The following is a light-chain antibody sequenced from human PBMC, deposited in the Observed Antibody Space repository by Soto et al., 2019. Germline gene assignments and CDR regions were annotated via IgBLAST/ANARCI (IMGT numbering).Light chain of an antibody. Sequence: EIVMTQSPAALSVSLGERVSLTCRASQAVSSYLAWYQQKPGQAPRLLISDASTRATDIPDRFSGSGSGTEFTLTITSLQSEDFAVYYCQQYHNWPPQYTFGQGTKLQIK. CDR1: QAVSSY. CDR2: DAS. J-gene: IGKJ2*01. V-gene: IGKV3-15*01. CDR3: QQYHNWPPQYT.